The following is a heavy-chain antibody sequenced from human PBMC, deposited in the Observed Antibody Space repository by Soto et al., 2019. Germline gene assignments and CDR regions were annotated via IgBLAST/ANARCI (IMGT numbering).Heavy chain of an antibody. V-gene: IGHV4-59*08. J-gene: IGHJ3*02. CDR3: ARHDDTFDI. Sequence: TSETLSLTCTVSGGSISRYYWSWIRQSPGKGLEWIAYSYHSGSTNYNPSLKSRVTLSVDTSKNQFSLKLSSVTAADTAVYYCARHDDTFDIWGQGTMVTVSS. CDR1: GGSISRYY. CDR2: SYHSGST.